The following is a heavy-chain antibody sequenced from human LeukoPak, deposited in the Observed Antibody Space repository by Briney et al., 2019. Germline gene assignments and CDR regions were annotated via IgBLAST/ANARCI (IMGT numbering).Heavy chain of an antibody. CDR1: GFTFSRYW. CDR2: ISYDGSNK. V-gene: IGHV3-30-3*01. Sequence: GGSLRLSCAASGFTFSRYWMSWVRQAPGKGLEWVAVISYDGSNKYYADSVKGRFTISRDNSKNTLYLQMNSLRAEDTAVYYCASFSNRGAARHDYWGQGTLVTVSS. J-gene: IGHJ4*02. D-gene: IGHD6-6*01. CDR3: ASFSNRGAARHDY.